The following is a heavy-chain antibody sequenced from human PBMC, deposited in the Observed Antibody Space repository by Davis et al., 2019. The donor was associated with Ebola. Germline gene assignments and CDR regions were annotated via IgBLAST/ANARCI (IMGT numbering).Heavy chain of an antibody. Sequence: SETLSLTCTVSGVSISSGGYYWNWIRHHPGKGLEWIGYIHYSGSTSYNPSLKSRVSVSVDTSKNQFSLKLSSVTAADTAVYYCASLLTYYYGSGIYSSPYFFDYWGQGTLVTVSS. D-gene: IGHD3-10*01. CDR3: ASLLTYYYGSGIYSSPYFFDY. CDR1: GVSISSGGYY. V-gene: IGHV4-31*03. J-gene: IGHJ4*02. CDR2: IHYSGST.